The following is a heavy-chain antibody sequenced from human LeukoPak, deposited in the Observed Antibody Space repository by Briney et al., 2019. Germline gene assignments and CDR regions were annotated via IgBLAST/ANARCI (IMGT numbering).Heavy chain of an antibody. J-gene: IGHJ4*02. CDR3: ARGVRSGWYED. V-gene: IGHV4-39*07. CDR1: GGSISSSSYY. Sequence: SETLSLTCTVSGGSISSSSYYWGWIRQPPGKGLEWIGSIYYSGSTYYNPSLKSRVTISVDTSKNQFSLKLSSVTAADTAVYYCARGVRSGWYEDWGQGTLVTVSS. D-gene: IGHD6-19*01. CDR2: IYYSGST.